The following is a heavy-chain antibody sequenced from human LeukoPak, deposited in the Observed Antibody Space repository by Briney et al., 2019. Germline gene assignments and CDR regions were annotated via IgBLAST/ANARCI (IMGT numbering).Heavy chain of an antibody. Sequence: PSETLSLTCTVSGYSISSGYYWGWIRQPPGKGLEWIGSIYHSGSTYYNPSLKSRVTISVDTSKNQFSLKLSSVTAADTAVYYCAREGRITMIVVVITGKSNYFDYWGQGTLVTVSS. J-gene: IGHJ4*02. CDR2: IYHSGST. V-gene: IGHV4-38-2*02. CDR3: AREGRITMIVVVITGKSNYFDY. CDR1: GYSISSGYY. D-gene: IGHD3-22*01.